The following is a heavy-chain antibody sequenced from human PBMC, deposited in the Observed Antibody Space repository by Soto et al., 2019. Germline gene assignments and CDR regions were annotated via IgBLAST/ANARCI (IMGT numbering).Heavy chain of an antibody. CDR1: GFTFSDYY. Sequence: GGSLRLSCAASGFTFSDYYMSWIRQAPGKGLEWVSYIGSSDNIIYYADSVKGRFTISRDNAKNSLYLQMNSLRAEDTAVYYCARDLGYYESSGYFDYWGQGTLVTAPQ. D-gene: IGHD3-22*01. J-gene: IGHJ4*02. CDR3: ARDLGYYESSGYFDY. V-gene: IGHV3-11*01. CDR2: IGSSDNII.